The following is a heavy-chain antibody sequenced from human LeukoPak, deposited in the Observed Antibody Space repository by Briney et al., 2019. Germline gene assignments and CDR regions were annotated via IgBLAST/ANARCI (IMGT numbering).Heavy chain of an antibody. CDR3: ARETSGNYYFDS. CDR2: IDSGGNYI. V-gene: IGHV3-21*01. D-gene: IGHD1-26*01. CDR1: GFTFSTYI. Sequence: GGSLRLSCAASGFTFSTYIMKWVRQAPGKGLAWVSSIDSGGNYIDYADSVKDRFTISRDNAKNSLYLQMNSLRAEDTAVYYCARETSGNYYFDSWGQGTLVTVSS. J-gene: IGHJ4*02.